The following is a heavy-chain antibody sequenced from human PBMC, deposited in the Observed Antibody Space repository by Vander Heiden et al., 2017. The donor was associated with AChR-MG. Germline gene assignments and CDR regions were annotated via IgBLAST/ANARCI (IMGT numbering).Heavy chain of an antibody. CDR2: ISGSGGST. Sequence: EVQLLESGGGLVQPGGSLRLSCAASGFTFSSYAMSWVRQAPGKGLEWVSAISGSGGSTYYADSVKGRFTISRDNSKNTLYLQMNSLRAEDTAVYYCAKDRVTIFGVGIGRHNWFDPWGQGTLVTVSS. D-gene: IGHD3-3*01. J-gene: IGHJ5*02. V-gene: IGHV3-23*01. CDR3: AKDRVTIFGVGIGRHNWFDP. CDR1: GFTFSSYA.